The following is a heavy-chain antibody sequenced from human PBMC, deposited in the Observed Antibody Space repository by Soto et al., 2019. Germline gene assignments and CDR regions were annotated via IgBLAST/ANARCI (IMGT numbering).Heavy chain of an antibody. CDR3: ARVRFLGDYNWGWFDP. D-gene: IGHD4-17*01. V-gene: IGHV1-18*01. CDR1: GYTFTSYG. Sequence: QVPLVQSGAEVKKPGASVKVSCKASGYTFTSYGISWVRQAPGQGLEWMGWISAYNGNTNYAQKLQGRVTMTTDTSTSTAYMELRSLRSDDTAVYYCARVRFLGDYNWGWFDPWGQGTLVTVSS. J-gene: IGHJ5*02. CDR2: ISAYNGNT.